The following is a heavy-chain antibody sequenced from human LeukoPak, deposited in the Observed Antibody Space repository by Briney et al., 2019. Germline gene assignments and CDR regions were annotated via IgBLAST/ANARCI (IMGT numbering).Heavy chain of an antibody. CDR2: TYDGGAT. CDR1: GASLNYNNYY. D-gene: IGHD3-10*01. J-gene: IGHJ3*01. Sequence: PSETLSLTCSVSGASLNYNNYYWGWIRQSPGQGLEWIASTYDGGATYYNPSLKSRVDIFVDTFKNQFSLSLRSVTAADTAVYYCAKSPAGDAFDVWGQGTMVTVSS. CDR3: AKSPAGDAFDV. V-gene: IGHV4-39*01.